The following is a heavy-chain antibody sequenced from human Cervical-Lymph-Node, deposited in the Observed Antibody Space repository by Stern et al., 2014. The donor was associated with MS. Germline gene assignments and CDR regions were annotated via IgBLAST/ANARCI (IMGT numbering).Heavy chain of an antibody. CDR1: GGSISSYY. CDR2: IYYSGST. Sequence: QDQLVQSGPGLVKPSETLSLTCTVSGGSISSYYWSWIRQPPGKGLEWIGYIYYSGSTNYNPSLKSRVTISVDTSKNQFSLKLSSVTAADTAVYYCARVRDGSQRFDPWGQGTLVTVSS. J-gene: IGHJ5*02. D-gene: IGHD5-24*01. CDR3: ARVRDGSQRFDP. V-gene: IGHV4-59*01.